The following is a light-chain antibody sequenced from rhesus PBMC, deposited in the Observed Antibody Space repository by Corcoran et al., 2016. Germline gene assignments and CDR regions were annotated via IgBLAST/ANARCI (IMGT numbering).Light chain of an antibody. V-gene: IGKV1-74*01. CDR2: DTS. CDR3: QQAYDTPLT. CDR1: ENVNNY. J-gene: IGKJ4*01. Sequence: DIQMTQSPSSLSASVGDRVTITCRASENVNNYLNWYQHKPGKAPRLLINDTSTLQSGVPSRFSGSGSGTEYTLTISSLQPEDVVIYYCQQAYDTPLTFGGGTKVELK.